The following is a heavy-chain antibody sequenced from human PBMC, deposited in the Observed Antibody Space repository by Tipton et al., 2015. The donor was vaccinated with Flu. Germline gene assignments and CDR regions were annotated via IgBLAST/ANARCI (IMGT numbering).Heavy chain of an antibody. CDR1: GGSISSSSYY. CDR2: IYYSGST. Sequence: TLSLTCTVSGGSISSSSYYWGWIRQPPGKGLEWIGSIYYSGSTYYNPSLKSRVTISVDTSKNQFSLKLSSVTAADTAVYYCAGREGMDVWGQGTTVTVS. V-gene: IGHV4-39*07. J-gene: IGHJ6*02. CDR3: AGREGMDV. D-gene: IGHD1-26*01.